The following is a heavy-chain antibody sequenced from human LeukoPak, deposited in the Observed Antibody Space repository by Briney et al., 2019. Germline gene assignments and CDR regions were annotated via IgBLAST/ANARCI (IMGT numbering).Heavy chain of an antibody. CDR3: AKDHDASY. CDR1: GFTFSSYG. J-gene: IGHJ4*02. D-gene: IGHD1-1*01. CDR2: ISYDGSNK. Sequence: GGSLRLSCAASGFTFSSYGMHWVRQAPGKGLEWVAVISYDGSNKYYADSVKGRFTISRDNSKNTLYLQMNSLRAEDTAVYYCAKDHDASYWGQGTLVTVSS. V-gene: IGHV3-30*18.